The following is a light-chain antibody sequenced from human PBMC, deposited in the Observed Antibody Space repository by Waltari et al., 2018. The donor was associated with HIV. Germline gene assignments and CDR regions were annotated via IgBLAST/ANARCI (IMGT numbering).Light chain of an antibody. CDR3: AAYAGNNIGI. CDR2: DVN. J-gene: IGLJ2*01. CDR1: SSDIGSFTY. Sequence: QSALTQPPSASGSPGQSVTVSCTGTSSDIGSFTYVSWFQQHPGNAPKLLIYDVNKRPSGVPDRFSASNAGATASLTVSGLLGEDEADYYCAAYAGNNIGIFGGGTKVTV. V-gene: IGLV2-8*01.